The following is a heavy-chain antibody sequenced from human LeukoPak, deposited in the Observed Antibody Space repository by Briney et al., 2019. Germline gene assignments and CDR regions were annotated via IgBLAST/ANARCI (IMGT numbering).Heavy chain of an antibody. Sequence: GGSLRLSCAASGFTVSSIYMTWVRQAPGEGLEWVSVLFSNGNTYYADSVKGRFTISRDNAKNSLYLQMNSLRAEDTAVYYCARDAYGSGSSTVYYFDYWGQGTLVTVSS. CDR1: GFTVSSIY. CDR2: LFSNGNT. CDR3: ARDAYGSGSSTVYYFDY. J-gene: IGHJ4*02. D-gene: IGHD3-10*01. V-gene: IGHV3-53*01.